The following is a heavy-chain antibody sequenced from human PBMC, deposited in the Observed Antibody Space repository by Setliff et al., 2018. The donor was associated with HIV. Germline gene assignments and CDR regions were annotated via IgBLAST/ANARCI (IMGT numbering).Heavy chain of an antibody. V-gene: IGHV4-34*01. CDR2: INHSGST. J-gene: IGHJ6*02. CDR1: GGSFNGYS. Sequence: PSETLSLTCAVYGGSFNGYSWTWIRQPPGKGLEWIGGINHSGSTNYNPSLKSRVTISVDTSKSQFSLKLSSVTAADTAVYNCARGSYYFYGMDVWGQGTTVTSP. CDR3: ARGSYYFYGMDV.